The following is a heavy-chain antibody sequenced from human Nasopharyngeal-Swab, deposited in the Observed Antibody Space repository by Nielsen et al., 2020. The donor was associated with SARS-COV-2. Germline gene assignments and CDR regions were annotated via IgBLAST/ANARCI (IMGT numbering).Heavy chain of an antibody. CDR2: ISGSGGST. CDR1: GLTFSSYA. CDR3: AKELKVRGVLRAFDP. J-gene: IGHJ5*02. Sequence: GGSLRLSCAASGLTFSSYAMSWVRQAPGKGLEWVSAISGSGGSTYYADSVKGRFTISRDNSKNTLYLQMNSLRAEDTAVYYCAKELKVRGVLRAFDPWGQGTLVTVSS. V-gene: IGHV3-23*01. D-gene: IGHD3-10*01.